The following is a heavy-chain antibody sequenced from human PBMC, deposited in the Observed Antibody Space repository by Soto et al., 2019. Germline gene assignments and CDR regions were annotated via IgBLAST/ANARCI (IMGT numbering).Heavy chain of an antibody. J-gene: IGHJ6*02. CDR1: GFTFSSYG. CDR3: AREEGGGIAAAYYYYGMDV. Sequence: GGSLRLSCAASGFTFSSYGMHWVRQAPGKGLEWVAVIWYDGSNKYYADSVKGRFTISRDNSKNTLYLQMNSLRAEDTAVYYCAREEGGGIAAAYYYYGMDVWGQGTTVTVSS. CDR2: IWYDGSNK. V-gene: IGHV3-33*01. D-gene: IGHD6-13*01.